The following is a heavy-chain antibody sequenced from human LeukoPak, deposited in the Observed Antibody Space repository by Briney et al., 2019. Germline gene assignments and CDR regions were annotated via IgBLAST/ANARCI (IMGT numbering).Heavy chain of an antibody. J-gene: IGHJ5*02. CDR1: VYTFTSYD. V-gene: IGHV1-8*03. Sequence: ASVKVSCKASVYTFTSYDINWVRQATGQGLEWMGWMNPNSGNTSYAQKFRGRVTITSNTSISTAYMELSSLRSEDTAVYYCARAPRITMVRGVIYWFDPWGQGTLVTVSS. CDR2: MNPNSGNT. CDR3: ARAPRITMVRGVIYWFDP. D-gene: IGHD3-10*01.